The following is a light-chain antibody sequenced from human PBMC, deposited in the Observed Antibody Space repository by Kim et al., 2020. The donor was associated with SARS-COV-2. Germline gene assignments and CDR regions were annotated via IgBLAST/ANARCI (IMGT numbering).Light chain of an antibody. CDR1: SSNIGSNY. Sequence: QPVLTQPPSASGTPGQRVTISCSGSSSNIGSNYVYWYQQLPGTAPKLLIYRNNQRPSGVPDRCSGSKSGTSASLAISGLRSEDEADYYCAAWDDSLSGWVFGGGTQLTVL. V-gene: IGLV1-47*01. CDR3: AAWDDSLSGWV. CDR2: RNN. J-gene: IGLJ3*02.